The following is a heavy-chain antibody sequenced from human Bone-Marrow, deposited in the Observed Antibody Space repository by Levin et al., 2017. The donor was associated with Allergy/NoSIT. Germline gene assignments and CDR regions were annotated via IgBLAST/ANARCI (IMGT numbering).Heavy chain of an antibody. D-gene: IGHD6-25*01. CDR1: GFSLSTSGMR. CDR3: ACMPSVEAADPDAFDI. J-gene: IGHJ3*02. Sequence: SGPTLVKPTQTLTLTCTFSGFSLSTSGMRVSWIRQPPGKALEWLARIDWDDDKFYTPSLKTRLTISKDTSKNQVVLTMTNMDPVDTATYFCACMPSVEAADPDAFDIWGQGTVVIVSS. V-gene: IGHV2-70*04. CDR2: IDWDDDK.